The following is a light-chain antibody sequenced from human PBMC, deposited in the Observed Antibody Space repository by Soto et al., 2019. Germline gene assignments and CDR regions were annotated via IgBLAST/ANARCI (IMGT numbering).Light chain of an antibody. J-gene: IGKJ5*01. V-gene: IGKV1D-13*01. CDR3: QQYEKWPPSIT. CDR2: DAS. CDR1: QGISSA. Sequence: AIQLTQSPSSLSASVGDRVTITCRASQGISSAVAWYQQKPGKPPKLLMYDASSLQSGVPSRFSGSGSGTEFTLTISSLQSEDFAVYYCQQYEKWPPSITFGQGTRLEIK.